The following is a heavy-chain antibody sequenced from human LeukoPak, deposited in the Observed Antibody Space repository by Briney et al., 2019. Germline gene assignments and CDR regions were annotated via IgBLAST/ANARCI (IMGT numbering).Heavy chain of an antibody. Sequence: ASVKVSCKASGYIFRSYGVAWVRQVRGRGLEWMGWVSAYNGDTKYAQTLQGRVSMTTDTATSTAFMELRSLRSDDAAMYYCGRASGYFDEPSHYYLDYWGQGTLVAVSS. CDR3: GRASGYFDEPSHYYLDY. J-gene: IGHJ4*02. CDR2: VSAYNGDT. D-gene: IGHD3-9*01. V-gene: IGHV1-18*01. CDR1: GYIFRSYG.